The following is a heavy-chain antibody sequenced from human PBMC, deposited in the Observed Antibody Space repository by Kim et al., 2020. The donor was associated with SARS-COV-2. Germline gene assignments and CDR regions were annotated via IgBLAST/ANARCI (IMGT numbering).Heavy chain of an antibody. CDR1: GDSVSSYTAS. V-gene: IGHV6-1*01. CDR2: TYYRSEWYY. Sequence: SQTLSLTCAISGDSVSSYTASWHWIRQSPSRGLEWLGRTYYRSEWYYDYAVSVQSRITVNPDTSKNQFSPQLTSVTPEDTAVYFCARHRAAVATDVWGQGTTVTVSS. J-gene: IGHJ6*02. CDR3: ARHRAAVATDV. D-gene: IGHD5-12*01.